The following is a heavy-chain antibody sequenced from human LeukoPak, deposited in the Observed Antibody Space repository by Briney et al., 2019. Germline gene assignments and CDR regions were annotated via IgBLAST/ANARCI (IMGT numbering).Heavy chain of an antibody. CDR1: GGSISSYY. D-gene: IGHD4-11*01. V-gene: IGHV4-59*01. J-gene: IGHJ4*02. Sequence: SETLSLTCTVSGGSISSYYWSWIRQPPGKGLEWIGYIYYSGSTNYNPSLKSRVTISVDTSKNQFSLKLSSVTAADTAVYYCARVTVTGKKFDYWGQGTLVTVSS. CDR2: IYYSGST. CDR3: ARVTVTGKKFDY.